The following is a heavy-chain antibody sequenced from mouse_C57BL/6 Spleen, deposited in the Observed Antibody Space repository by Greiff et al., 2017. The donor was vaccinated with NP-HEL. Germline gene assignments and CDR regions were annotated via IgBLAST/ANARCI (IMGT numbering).Heavy chain of an antibody. V-gene: IGHV2-9-1*01. CDR1: GFSLTSSA. J-gene: IGHJ3*01. D-gene: IGHD2-4*01. Sequence: VQLVESGPGLVAPSQSLSITCTVSGFSLTSSAISWVRQPPGKGLEWLGVIWTGGGTNYNSALKSRLSISKDNSKSQVFLKMNSLQTDDTARYYCARTSYYDYDGGFAYWGQGTLVTVSA. CDR3: ARTSYYDYDGGFAY. CDR2: IWTGGGT.